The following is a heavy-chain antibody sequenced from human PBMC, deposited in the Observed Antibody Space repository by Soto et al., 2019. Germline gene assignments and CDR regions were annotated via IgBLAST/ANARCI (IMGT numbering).Heavy chain of an antibody. CDR3: ARGHGRFAH. Sequence: LSLTCDVSGGSFTGYYWSWIRQPPGKGLEWIGEINHSGFTNYNPSLTGRVTISLDTSKSQFSLKLSSLTAADTAFYFCARGHGRFAHWGQGTLVTVSS. CDR1: GGSFTGYY. V-gene: IGHV4-34*01. CDR2: INHSGFT. J-gene: IGHJ4*02.